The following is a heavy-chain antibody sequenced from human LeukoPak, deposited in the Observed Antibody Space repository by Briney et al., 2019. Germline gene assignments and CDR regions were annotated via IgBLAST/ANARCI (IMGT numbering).Heavy chain of an antibody. CDR3: VRETRESVAAAATTTRDWYFDL. CDR1: GFTFGSYG. V-gene: IGHV3-NL1*01. CDR2: IYSDNSGGST. J-gene: IGHJ2*01. Sequence: GGSLRLSCAASGFTFGSYGMHWVRQAPGKGLEWVSVIYSDNSGGSTYYADSVKGRFTTSRDNSKNTLYLQMNSLRPEDTAVYYCVRETRESVAAAATTTRDWYFDLWGRGTLVTVSS. D-gene: IGHD6-13*01.